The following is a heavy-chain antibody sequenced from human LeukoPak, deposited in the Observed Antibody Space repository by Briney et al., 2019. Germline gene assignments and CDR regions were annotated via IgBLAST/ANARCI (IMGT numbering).Heavy chain of an antibody. D-gene: IGHD3-3*01. CDR2: IYSGGST. Sequence: HSGGSLRLSCAASGFTVSSNYMSWVRQAPGKGLEWVSVIYSGGSTYYADSVKGRFTISRDNSKNTLYLQMNSLRAEDTAVYYCARELTIFGVLSFDYWGQGTLVTVSS. J-gene: IGHJ4*02. CDR1: GFTVSSNY. V-gene: IGHV3-66*01. CDR3: ARELTIFGVLSFDY.